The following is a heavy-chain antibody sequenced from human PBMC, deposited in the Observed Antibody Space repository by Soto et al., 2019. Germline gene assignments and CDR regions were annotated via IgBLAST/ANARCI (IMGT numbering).Heavy chain of an antibody. D-gene: IGHD3-9*01. CDR2: INHSGST. CDR3: ARGPIGILTGYYGSSKRYFDY. J-gene: IGHJ4*02. CDR1: GGSFSGYY. V-gene: IGHV4-34*01. Sequence: SETLSLTCAVYGGSFSGYYWSWIRQPPGKGLEWIGEINHSGSTNYNPSLKSRVTISVDTSKNQFSLKLSSVTAADTAVYYCARGPIGILTGYYGSSKRYFDYWGQGTLVTVSS.